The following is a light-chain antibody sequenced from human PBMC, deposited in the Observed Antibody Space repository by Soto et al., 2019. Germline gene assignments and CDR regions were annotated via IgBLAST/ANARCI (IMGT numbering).Light chain of an antibody. V-gene: IGLV2-14*01. J-gene: IGLJ1*01. CDR3: SSYTSSSTLSTYV. CDR1: SSDVGGYNY. Sequence: QSALTQPASVSGSPGLSITISCTGTSSDVGGYNYVSWYQHHPGKAPKLMIYEVSNRPSGVSNRFSGSKSGNTASLIISGLKAEDEADYYCSSYTSSSTLSTYVFGTGTKLTVL. CDR2: EVS.